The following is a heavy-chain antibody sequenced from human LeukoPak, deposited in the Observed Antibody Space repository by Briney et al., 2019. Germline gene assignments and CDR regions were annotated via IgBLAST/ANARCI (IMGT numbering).Heavy chain of an antibody. CDR3: ASRRSRRGAFDI. Sequence: EASLKLSCTASGVTFSSYTISWVRQAPGQGLEWIGRIIPILGIANYAQKFQGRVTITADKSTSTAYMELSSLRSEDTAVYYSASRRSRRGAFDIWGQGTRVTVSS. V-gene: IGHV1-69*02. J-gene: IGHJ3*02. CDR2: IIPILGIA. CDR1: GVTFSSYT. D-gene: IGHD2-2*01.